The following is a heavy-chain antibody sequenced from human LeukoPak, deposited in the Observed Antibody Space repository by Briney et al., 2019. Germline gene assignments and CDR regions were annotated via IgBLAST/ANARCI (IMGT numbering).Heavy chain of an antibody. Sequence: GGSLRLSCAASGFTFSSYAMSWVRQAPGKGLEWVSAISGSGGSTYYADSVKGRFTIPRDNSKNTLYLQMNSLRAEDTAVYYCAKVTYDILTGSGGDFDYWGQGTLVTVSS. CDR2: ISGSGGST. CDR3: AKVTYDILTGSGGDFDY. D-gene: IGHD3-9*01. CDR1: GFTFSSYA. V-gene: IGHV3-23*01. J-gene: IGHJ4*02.